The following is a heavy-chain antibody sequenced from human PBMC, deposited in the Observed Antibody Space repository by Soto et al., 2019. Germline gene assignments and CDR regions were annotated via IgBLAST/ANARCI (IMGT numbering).Heavy chain of an antibody. CDR3: ARYNEALTFPHYYGMDV. J-gene: IGHJ6*02. CDR2: IIPIFGTA. CDR1: GGTFSSYA. Sequence: QVQLVQSGAEVKKPGSSVKVSCKASGGTFSSYAISWVRQAHGQGLEWMGGIIPIFGTANYAQKFQGRVTITADESTSTAYMELSSLRSEDTAVYYCARYNEALTFPHYYGMDVWGQGTTVTVSS. V-gene: IGHV1-69*12. D-gene: IGHD1-1*01.